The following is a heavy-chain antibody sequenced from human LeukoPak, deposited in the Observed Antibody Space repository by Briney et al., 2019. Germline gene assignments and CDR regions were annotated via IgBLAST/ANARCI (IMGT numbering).Heavy chain of an antibody. D-gene: IGHD1-26*01. V-gene: IGHV3-9*01. CDR3: AKDLSGSYFFDY. Sequence: GGSLRLSCAASGFTFSSYAMNWVRQAPGKGLEWVSGISWNSGSIGYADSVKGRFTISRDNAKNSLYLQMNSLRAEDTALYYCAKDLSGSYFFDYWGQGTLVTVSS. J-gene: IGHJ4*02. CDR1: GFTFSSYA. CDR2: ISWNSGSI.